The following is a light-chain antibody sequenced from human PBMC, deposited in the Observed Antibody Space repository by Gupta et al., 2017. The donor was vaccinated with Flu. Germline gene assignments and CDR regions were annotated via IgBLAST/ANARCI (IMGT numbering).Light chain of an antibody. Sequence: DIQMTQSPSFVSASVGDRVSMSCRASHGIDSWLAWYQQQPGKAPKLLIYGGRHLQSGVPTRFSDKKSGTEFTLIIDGLQSKDFATYYCHQTNNFPLSFGGGTKVELK. CDR2: GGR. CDR3: HQTNNFPLS. V-gene: IGKV1-12*01. CDR1: HGIDSW. J-gene: IGKJ4*01.